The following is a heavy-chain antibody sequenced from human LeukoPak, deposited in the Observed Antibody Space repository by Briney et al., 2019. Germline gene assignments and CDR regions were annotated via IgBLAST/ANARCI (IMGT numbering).Heavy chain of an antibody. CDR1: GFTFSSYA. Sequence: GGSLRLSCAASGFTFSSYAMSWVRQAPGKGLEWVSAISSNGGGTFYADSVKGQFTISRDNSQNTLYLQMNSLRAEDTAIYYCAKHYGSGTYYNYLDYWGQGTLVTVSS. V-gene: IGHV3-23*01. CDR3: AKHYGSGTYYNYLDY. J-gene: IGHJ4*02. CDR2: ISSNGGGT. D-gene: IGHD3-10*01.